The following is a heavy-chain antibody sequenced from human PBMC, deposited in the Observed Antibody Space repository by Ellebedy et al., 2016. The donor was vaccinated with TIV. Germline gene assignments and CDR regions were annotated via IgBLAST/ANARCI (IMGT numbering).Heavy chain of an antibody. Sequence: GESLKISCAASGFTFSDYYMSWIRQAPGEGLEWISYISTSSGTIYYADSVRGRFTISRDNGKNSLSLQMDSLRAEDTAVYYCARIGVGGLNDAFDMWGQGTMVTVSS. D-gene: IGHD1-26*01. J-gene: IGHJ3*02. CDR1: GFTFSDYY. V-gene: IGHV3-11*01. CDR2: ISTSSGTI. CDR3: ARIGVGGLNDAFDM.